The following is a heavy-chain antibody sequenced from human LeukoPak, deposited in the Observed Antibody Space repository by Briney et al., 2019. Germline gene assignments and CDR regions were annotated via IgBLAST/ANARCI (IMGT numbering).Heavy chain of an antibody. D-gene: IGHD3-22*01. CDR3: ARTPDYYDSSAFSL. CDR1: GFTFSSYS. J-gene: IGHJ4*02. V-gene: IGHV3-21*01. Sequence: PGGSLRLSCVASGFTFSSYSMNWVRQAPGKGLEWVSSISISSSYIYYADSVKGRFTISRDNAKNSLYLQMNSLRAEDTAVYYCARTPDYYDSSAFSLWGQGTLVTVSS. CDR2: ISISSSYI.